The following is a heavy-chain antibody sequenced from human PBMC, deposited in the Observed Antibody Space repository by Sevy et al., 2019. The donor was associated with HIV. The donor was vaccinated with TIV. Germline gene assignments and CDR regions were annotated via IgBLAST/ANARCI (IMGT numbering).Heavy chain of an antibody. V-gene: IGHV3-49*03. CDR2: IRSKAYGGTT. J-gene: IGHJ4*02. CDR1: GFTFGDYA. Sequence: GGSLRLSCTASGFTFGDYAMSWFRQAPGKGLEWVGFIRSKAYGGTTEYAASVKGRFTISRDESKSIAYRQMNSLKTEDTAVYYCTRMSAGTTTPYYFDYWGQGPLVTVSS. CDR3: TRMSAGTTTPYYFDY. D-gene: IGHD4-17*01.